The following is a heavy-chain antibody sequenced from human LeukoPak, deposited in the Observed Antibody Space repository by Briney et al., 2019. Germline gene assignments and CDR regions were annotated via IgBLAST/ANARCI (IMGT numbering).Heavy chain of an antibody. V-gene: IGHV1-8*01. CDR2: MNPNSGNT. Sequence: GASVKDSCKASGYTFPSYDINWVGQATGQRLEGMGWMNPNSGNTGKAQKFQGRVTMTRNTSISTAYMEVSSLRSEDTAVYYCQLRGVPGLDYWGQGTLVTVSS. CDR1: GYTFPSYD. J-gene: IGHJ4*02. D-gene: IGHD1-26*01. CDR3: QLRGVPGLDY.